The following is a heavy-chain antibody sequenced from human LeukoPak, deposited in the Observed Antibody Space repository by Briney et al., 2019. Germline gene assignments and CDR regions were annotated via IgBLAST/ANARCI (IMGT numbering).Heavy chain of an antibody. CDR2: IYHSGST. CDR1: GYSISSGYY. CDR3: ARDPSYYDSSGYELNAFDI. V-gene: IGHV4-38-2*02. D-gene: IGHD3-22*01. J-gene: IGHJ3*02. Sequence: SETLSLTCTVSGYSISSGYYWGWIRQPPGKGLEWIGSIYHSGSTYYNPSLKSRVTISVDTSKNQFSLKLSSVTAADTAVYYCARDPSYYDSSGYELNAFDIWGQGTMVTVSS.